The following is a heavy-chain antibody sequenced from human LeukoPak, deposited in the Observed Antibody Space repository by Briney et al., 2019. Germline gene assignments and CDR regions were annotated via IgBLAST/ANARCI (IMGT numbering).Heavy chain of an antibody. V-gene: IGHV3-7*01. D-gene: IGHD5-12*01. Sequence: GGSLRLSCAASGFTFTNYWMTWVRQAPGKGLEWVANIKQDGSVKYYVDSVKGRFTISRDNSKNTLYLQMNSLRAEDTAVYYCARDRGPYSRMVATSVLYYWGQGTLVTVSS. CDR2: IKQDGSVK. J-gene: IGHJ4*02. CDR3: ARDRGPYSRMVATSVLYY. CDR1: GFTFTNYW.